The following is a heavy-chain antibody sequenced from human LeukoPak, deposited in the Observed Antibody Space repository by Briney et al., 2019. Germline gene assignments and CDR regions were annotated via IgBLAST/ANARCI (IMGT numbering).Heavy chain of an antibody. CDR3: ARGCSGSTCYTGWYFDL. Sequence: ASVKVSCKASGYTFTSYDINWVRQAPGQGLEWMGWLNPNRGATGYAQKFQGRVTMTKNSSISTVYMELSSLTSDDTAVYYCARGCSGSTCYTGWYFDLWGRGTLITVSS. D-gene: IGHD2-2*02. CDR2: LNPNRGAT. V-gene: IGHV1-8*01. CDR1: GYTFTSYD. J-gene: IGHJ2*01.